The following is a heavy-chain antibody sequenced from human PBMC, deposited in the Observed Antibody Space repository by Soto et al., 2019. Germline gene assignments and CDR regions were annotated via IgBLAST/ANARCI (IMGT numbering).Heavy chain of an antibody. V-gene: IGHV1-69*06. D-gene: IGHD5-18*01. J-gene: IGHJ1*01. CDR2: IIPIFGTA. CDR1: GGTFSSYA. Sequence: SVKVSCKASGGTFSSYAISWVRQAPGQGLEWMGGIIPIFGTANYSQKFQGRVTITGDTSTSTAYMELSSLRSEDTAVYYCASDPGYSFGNTWGQRTLVTVSS. CDR3: ASDPGYSFGNT.